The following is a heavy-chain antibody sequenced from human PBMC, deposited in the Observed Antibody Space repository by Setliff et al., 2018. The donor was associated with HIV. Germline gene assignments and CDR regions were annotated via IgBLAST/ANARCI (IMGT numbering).Heavy chain of an antibody. CDR2: ISVYNGYT. V-gene: IGHV1-18*01. CDR1: GSSFTSYG. Sequence: ASVKVSCKASGSSFTSYGLNWVRQAPGQGLEWMGWISVYNGYTNYAQKVRDRVTMTADTSTSTAYMELRSLRSDDTAVYYCAREYDVLLWIGSQYGRGNLDSWGQGTPVTVSS. J-gene: IGHJ4*02. CDR3: AREYDVLLWIGSQYGRGNLDS. D-gene: IGHD3-10*01.